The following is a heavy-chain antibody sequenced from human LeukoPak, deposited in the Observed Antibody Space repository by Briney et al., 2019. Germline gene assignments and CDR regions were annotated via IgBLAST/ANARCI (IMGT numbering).Heavy chain of an antibody. CDR3: ARELSPVVKYSFDS. D-gene: IGHD2-15*01. V-gene: IGHV3-33*08. CDR2: IWYDGSNK. J-gene: IGHJ4*02. CDR1: GFTFSSYG. Sequence: GGSLRLSCADSGFTFSSYGMHWVRQAPGKGLEWVALIWYDGSNKYYADSVKGRFTISRDNSKNTVHLQMNSLRAEDTAVYSCARELSPVVKYSFDSWGQGTQVTVSS.